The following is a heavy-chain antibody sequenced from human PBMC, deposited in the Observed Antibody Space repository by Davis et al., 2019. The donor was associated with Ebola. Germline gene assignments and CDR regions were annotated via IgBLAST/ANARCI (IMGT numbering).Heavy chain of an antibody. CDR3: ARDISTTVSAFDI. CDR1: GGPISSYY. J-gene: IGHJ3*02. Sequence: PGGSLRLSCTVPGGPISSYYWSWIRQPPGKGLEWIAYFYYSGSTNYNPSLKSRVTISVDTSKNQFSLKLISVTAADTAVYYCARDISTTVSAFDIWGQGTMVTVSS. D-gene: IGHD2/OR15-2a*01. CDR2: FYYSGST. V-gene: IGHV4-59*01.